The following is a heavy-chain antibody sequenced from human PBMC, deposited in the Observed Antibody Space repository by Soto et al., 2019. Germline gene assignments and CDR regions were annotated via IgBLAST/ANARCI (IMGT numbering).Heavy chain of an antibody. Sequence: QVQLQESGPGLVKPSQTLSLTCTVSGGSISSGDYYWSWIRQPPGKGLEWIGYIYYSGSTYYNPSLKSRVTISVDTSKNQFSLKLSSVTAADTAVYYCARAVGRRSGDILTGLMDVWGQGTTVTVSS. CDR3: ARAVGRRSGDILTGLMDV. CDR1: GGSISSGDYY. J-gene: IGHJ6*02. CDR2: IYYSGST. D-gene: IGHD3-9*01. V-gene: IGHV4-30-4*01.